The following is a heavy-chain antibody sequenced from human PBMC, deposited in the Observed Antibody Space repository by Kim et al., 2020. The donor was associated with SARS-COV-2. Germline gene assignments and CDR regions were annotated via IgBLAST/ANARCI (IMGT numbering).Heavy chain of an antibody. V-gene: IGHV3-30*01. D-gene: IGHD2-15*01. J-gene: IGHJ4*02. CDR3: ARDRPAYCSGGSCYSDY. Sequence: VKGRFTLSRDNSKNTLYLQMNRLRAEDTAVYYCARDRPAYCSGGSCYSDYWGQGTLVTVSS.